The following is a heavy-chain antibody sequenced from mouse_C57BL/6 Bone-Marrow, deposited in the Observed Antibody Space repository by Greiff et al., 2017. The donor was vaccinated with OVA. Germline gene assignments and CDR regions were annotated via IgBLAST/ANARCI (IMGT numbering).Heavy chain of an antibody. V-gene: IGHV1-81*01. CDR3: ARRGETAQARDYYAMDY. J-gene: IGHJ4*01. CDR1: GYTFTSYG. Sequence: QVQLKESGAELARPGASVKLSCKASGYTFTSYGISWVKQRTGQGLEWIGEIYPRSGNTYYNEKFKGKATLTADKSSSTAYMELRSLTSEDSAVYFCARRGETAQARDYYAMDYWGQGTSVTVSS. CDR2: IYPRSGNT. D-gene: IGHD3-2*02.